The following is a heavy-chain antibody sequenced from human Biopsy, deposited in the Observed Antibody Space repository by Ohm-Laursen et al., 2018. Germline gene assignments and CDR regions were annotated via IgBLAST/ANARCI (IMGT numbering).Heavy chain of an antibody. Sequence: VSSVKVSCKASGDSFTSYAIGWVRQAPGQGLEWMGGIIPIPNVATYAQKFQGRVTFTADKSSSTAYLELSSLTSEDTAMFYCAREAIGYQLPCDDWGQGTLVTVSS. V-gene: IGHV1-69*04. CDR3: AREAIGYQLPCDD. J-gene: IGHJ4*02. CDR2: IIPIPNVA. D-gene: IGHD2-15*01. CDR1: GDSFTSYA.